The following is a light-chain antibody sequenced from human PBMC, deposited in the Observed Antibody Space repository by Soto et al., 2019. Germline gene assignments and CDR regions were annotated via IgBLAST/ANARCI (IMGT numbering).Light chain of an antibody. J-gene: IGKJ2*01. V-gene: IGKV3-20*01. CDR1: QSVSSSY. CDR2: GAS. CDR3: QQYGNSPHT. Sequence: EIVLTQSPGTLSLSPGERATLSCRASQSVSSSYLAWYQQKPGQAPRLLIYGASSRATGIPDRFSGSGSRTDFTLNISRLEPEDFAVYYFQQYGNSPHTFGEGTKRVLK.